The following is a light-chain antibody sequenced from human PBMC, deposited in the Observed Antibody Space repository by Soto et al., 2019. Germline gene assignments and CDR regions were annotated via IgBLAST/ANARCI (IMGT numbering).Light chain of an antibody. V-gene: IGLV1-44*01. Sequence: QSVLTQPPSLSGTPGQRVTISCSGSSSQIGSNTVSWYQQLPGKAPKLLIYDNDRRPSGVPDRFSGPKSGTSGSLAISDLHSEDEAEYFCAAWHDSRNAWVFGGGTKLTVL. CDR1: SSQIGSNT. J-gene: IGLJ3*02. CDR2: DND. CDR3: AAWHDSRNAWV.